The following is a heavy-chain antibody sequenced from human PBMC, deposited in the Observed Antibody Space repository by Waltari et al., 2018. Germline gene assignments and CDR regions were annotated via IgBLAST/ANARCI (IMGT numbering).Heavy chain of an antibody. J-gene: IGHJ6*02. V-gene: IGHV4-4*07. CDR1: GGSISSYY. Sequence: QVQLQESGPGLVKPSETLSLTCTVSGGSISSYYWSWIRQPAGQGLEWIGRIYTSGSTNYNPSLKSRVTMSVDTSKNQFSLKLSSVTAADTAVYYCARDFSRGSSGYYYYYYGMDVWGQGTTVTVSS. D-gene: IGHD3-22*01. CDR2: IYTSGST. CDR3: ARDFSRGSSGYYYYYYGMDV.